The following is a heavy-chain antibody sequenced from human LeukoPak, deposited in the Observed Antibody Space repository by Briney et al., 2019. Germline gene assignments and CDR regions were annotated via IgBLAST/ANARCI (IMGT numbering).Heavy chain of an antibody. D-gene: IGHD3-3*01. Sequence: SETLSLTCAVSGGSISSGGYSWSWIRQPPGKGLEWIGYIYHSGSTYYNPSLKSRVTISVDRSKNQFSLKLSSVTDADTAVYYCARAIFGVVSRYNWFDPWGQGTLVTVSS. CDR2: IYHSGST. V-gene: IGHV4-30-2*01. J-gene: IGHJ5*02. CDR3: ARAIFGVVSRYNWFDP. CDR1: GGSISSGGYS.